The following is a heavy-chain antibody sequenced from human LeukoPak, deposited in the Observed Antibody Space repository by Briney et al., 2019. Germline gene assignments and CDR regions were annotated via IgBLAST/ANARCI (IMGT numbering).Heavy chain of an antibody. CDR1: GFSLSTSGVG. Sequence: SGPTLVNPTQTLTLPCTFSGFSLSTSGVGVGWIRQPPGNALEWLALIFWSDDKRYSPSLKSRLTITKDTSKNHVVLTMTNMDPVDTATYYCAHIPGQRRSGLSLSFDSWGQGTLVTVSS. J-gene: IGHJ4*02. CDR2: IFWSDDK. V-gene: IGHV2-5*01. D-gene: IGHD3-10*01. CDR3: AHIPGQRRSGLSLSFDS.